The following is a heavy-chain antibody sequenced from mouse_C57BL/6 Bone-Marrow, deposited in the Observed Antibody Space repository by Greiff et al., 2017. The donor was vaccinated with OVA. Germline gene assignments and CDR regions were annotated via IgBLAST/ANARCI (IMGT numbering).Heavy chain of an antibody. CDR1: GFTFSSYG. CDR3: ARRCSSYVGLSAD. V-gene: IGHV5-6*02. Sequence: DVKLVESGGDLVKPGGSLKLSCAASGFTFSSYGMSWVRQTPDKRLEWVATISSGGSYTYYTDSVKGRFTISRDNANNTQHLHMCSLKSEDTAMYYCARRCSSYVGLSADWGQGTLVTVSA. J-gene: IGHJ3*01. D-gene: IGHD1-1*01. CDR2: ISSGGSYT.